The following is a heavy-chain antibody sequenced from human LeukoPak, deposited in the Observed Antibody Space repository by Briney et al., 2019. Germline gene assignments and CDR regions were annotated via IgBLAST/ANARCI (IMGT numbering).Heavy chain of an antibody. CDR2: IIPIFGTA. CDR1: GGTFSSYA. CDR3: ATSHYYDSSGFDY. J-gene: IGHJ4*02. D-gene: IGHD3-22*01. Sequence: SVKVSCKASGGTFSSYAISWVRQAPGQGLEWMGGIIPIFGTANYAQKFRGRVTITADKSTRTAYMELSSLRSEDTAVYYCATSHYYDSSGFDYWGQGTLVTVSS. V-gene: IGHV1-69*06.